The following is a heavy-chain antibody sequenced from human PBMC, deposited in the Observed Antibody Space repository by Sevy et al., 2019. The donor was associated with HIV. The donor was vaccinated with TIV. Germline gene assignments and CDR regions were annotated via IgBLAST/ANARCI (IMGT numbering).Heavy chain of an antibody. D-gene: IGHD6-19*01. V-gene: IGHV4-59*01. CDR3: ARDTSGYSSGWYPYYHYYGIDV. J-gene: IGHJ6*02. CDR2: IHNRGRY. Sequence: SETLSLTCTVSGDSIIDYYWSWIRQPPGKGLEWIGYIHNRGRYNYTPSLRSRVTISGDVSKNQFSLKLSSVTAADTAVYYCARDTSGYSSGWYPYYHYYGIDVWGQGTTVTVSS. CDR1: GDSIIDYY.